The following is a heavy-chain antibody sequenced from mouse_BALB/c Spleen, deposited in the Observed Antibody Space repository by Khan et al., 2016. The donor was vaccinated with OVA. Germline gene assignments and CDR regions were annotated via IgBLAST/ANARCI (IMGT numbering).Heavy chain of an antibody. CDR1: GYSITSDYA. CDR3: ARSVTITTVVATDFDY. CDR2: ISYSGRT. Sequence: EVQLQESGPGLVKPSQSLSLTCTVTGYSITSDYAWNWIRQFPGNKLEWMGYISYSGRTSYNPSLKSRIAITRDTSKNQFFLQFNSVTTEDTATYYCARSVTITTVVATDFDYWAQGTTLTVSS. J-gene: IGHJ2*01. D-gene: IGHD1-1*01. V-gene: IGHV3-2*02.